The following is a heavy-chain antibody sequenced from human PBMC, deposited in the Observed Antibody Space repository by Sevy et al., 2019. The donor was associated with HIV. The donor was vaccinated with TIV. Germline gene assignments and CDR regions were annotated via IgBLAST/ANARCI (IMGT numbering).Heavy chain of an antibody. CDR2: ISWDGGST. V-gene: IGHV3-43*01. D-gene: IGHD1-26*01. Sequence: GGSLRLSCAASGFTFDDYTMHWVRQAPGKGLEWVSLISWDGGSTYYADSVKGRFTISRDNSKKSLYLQMNSLRTEDTALYYCAKGGRELRWFNWFDPWGQGTLVTVSS. J-gene: IGHJ5*02. CDR3: AKGGRELRWFNWFDP. CDR1: GFTFDDYT.